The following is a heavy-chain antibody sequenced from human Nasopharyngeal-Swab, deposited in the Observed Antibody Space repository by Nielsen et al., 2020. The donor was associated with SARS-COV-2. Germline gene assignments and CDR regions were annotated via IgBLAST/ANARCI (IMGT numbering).Heavy chain of an antibody. D-gene: IGHD2-2*01. J-gene: IGHJ4*02. CDR1: GYSISSGYY. CDR2: IYHSGST. V-gene: IGHV4-38-2*02. CDR3: ARDIVVVPAALSQYYFDY. Sequence: SETLSLTCTVSGYSISSGYYWGWIRQPPGKGLEWIGSIYHSGSTYYNPSLKSRVTISVDTSKNQFSLKLSSVTAADTAVYYCARDIVVVPAALSQYYFDYWGQGTLVTDSS.